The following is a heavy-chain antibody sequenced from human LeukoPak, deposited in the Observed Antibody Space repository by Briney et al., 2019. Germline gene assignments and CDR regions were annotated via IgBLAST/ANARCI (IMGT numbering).Heavy chain of an antibody. D-gene: IGHD2-15*01. CDR3: ARGDVVVVAATDYYYYMDV. CDR1: GGTFSSYA. J-gene: IGHJ6*03. CDR2: IIPIFGTA. Sequence: SVKVSCKASGGTFSSYAISWVRQAPGQGLEWMGGIIPIFGTANYAQKFQGRVTITTDESTSTAYVELSCLSSEDTAVYYCARGDVVVVAATDYYYYMDVWGKGTTVTVSS. V-gene: IGHV1-69*05.